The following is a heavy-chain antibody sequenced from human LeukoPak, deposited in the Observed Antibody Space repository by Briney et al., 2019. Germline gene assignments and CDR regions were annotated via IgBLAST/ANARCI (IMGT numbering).Heavy chain of an antibody. V-gene: IGHV1-69*01. J-gene: IGHJ4*02. CDR1: GGTFSSYG. CDR3: ARGPPNWGYDY. CDR2: IIPIFGTA. Sequence: ASVKVSCKASGGTFSSYGISWVRQAPGQGLEWMGGIIPIFGTANYAQKFQGRVTITADESTSTAYMELSSLRSDDTAVYYCARGPPNWGYDYWGPGTLVTVSS. D-gene: IGHD7-27*01.